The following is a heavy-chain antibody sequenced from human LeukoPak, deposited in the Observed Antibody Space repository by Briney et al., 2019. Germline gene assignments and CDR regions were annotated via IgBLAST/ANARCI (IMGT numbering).Heavy chain of an antibody. CDR1: GFTFSSYA. D-gene: IGHD2-15*01. CDR2: ISGSGGST. Sequence: PGGSLRLSCAASGFTFSSYAMSWVRQAPGKGLECVSAISGSGGSTYYADSVKGRFTISRDNSKNTLYLQMNSLRAEDTAVYYCAKGPSKLGYCSGGSCYSGDYWGQGTLVTVSS. V-gene: IGHV3-23*01. J-gene: IGHJ4*02. CDR3: AKGPSKLGYCSGGSCYSGDY.